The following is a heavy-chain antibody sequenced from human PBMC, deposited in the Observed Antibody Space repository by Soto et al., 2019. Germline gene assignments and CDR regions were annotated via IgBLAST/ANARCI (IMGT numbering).Heavy chain of an antibody. V-gene: IGHV1-3*01. J-gene: IGHJ4*02. CDR1: GYTFTSYA. CDR2: INAGNGNT. CDR3: ARDSRLRLGELSLSN. Sequence: QVQLVQSGAEVKKPGASVKVSCKASGYTFTSYAMHWVRQAPGQRLEWMGWINAGNGNTKYSQKFQGRVTITRDTSASTAYMELSSLRSEDTAVYYCARDSRLRLGELSLSNWCQGTLVTVSS. D-gene: IGHD3-16*02.